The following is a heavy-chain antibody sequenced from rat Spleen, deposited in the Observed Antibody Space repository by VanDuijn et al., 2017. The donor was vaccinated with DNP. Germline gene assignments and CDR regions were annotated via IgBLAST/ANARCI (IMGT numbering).Heavy chain of an antibody. CDR2: MWSGGRT. J-gene: IGHJ4*01. D-gene: IGHD1-12*01. Sequence: QVQLKESGPGLVQPSQTLSLACTVSGFSLTSYHVHWVRQPPGKGLEWMGVMWSGGRTEYDSGLKSRLSFSRDTSKSQVFLEMNSLQTDDTATYYCARGGYGNDDYYAMDVWGQGTSVTVSS. CDR3: ARGGYGNDDYYAMDV. CDR1: GFSLTSYH. V-gene: IGHV2-30*01.